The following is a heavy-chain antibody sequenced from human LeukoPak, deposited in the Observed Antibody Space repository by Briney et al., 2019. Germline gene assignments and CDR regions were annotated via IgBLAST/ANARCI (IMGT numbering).Heavy chain of an antibody. CDR3: ASAWGGSGDDFDY. J-gene: IGHJ4*02. V-gene: IGHV4-59*01. D-gene: IGHD5-12*01. CDR2: IYYSGST. Sequence: SETLSLTCTVSGGSISSYYWSWIRQPPGKGLEWIGYIYYSGSTNYNPSLKSRVTISVDTSKNQFSLKLSSVTAADTAVYYCASAWGGSGDDFDYWGQGTLVTVSS. CDR1: GGSISSYY.